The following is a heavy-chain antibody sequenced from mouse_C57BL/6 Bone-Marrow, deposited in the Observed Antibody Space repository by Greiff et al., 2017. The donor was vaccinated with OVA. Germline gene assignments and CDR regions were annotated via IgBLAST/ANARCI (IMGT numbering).Heavy chain of an antibody. CDR1: GFTFSSYG. V-gene: IGHV5-6*02. D-gene: IGHD4-1*01. CDR2: ISSGGSYT. J-gene: IGHJ1*03. CDR3: ARSANWDWYFDV. Sequence: DVKLVESGGDLVKPGGSLKLSCAASGFTFSSYGMSWVRQTPDKRLEWVATISSGGSYTYYPDSVKGRFTISRDNAKNTLYLQMSSLKSEDTAMYYCARSANWDWYFDVWGTGTTVTVSS.